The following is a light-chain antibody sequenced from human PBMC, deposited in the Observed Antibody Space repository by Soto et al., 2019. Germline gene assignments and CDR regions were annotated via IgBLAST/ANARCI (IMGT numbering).Light chain of an antibody. J-gene: IGKJ5*01. CDR2: GTS. CDR3: QQDSSSQR. Sequence: IVLRQCVDPGACCIGKKKTLSCRASQSLSSINLAWFQQKPGQAPRRLSYGTSSRATGIPDRFSGSGSGTDFTLTISCLEPDGIGVCCRQQDSSSQRFGQ. V-gene: IGKV3-20*01. CDR1: QSLSSIN.